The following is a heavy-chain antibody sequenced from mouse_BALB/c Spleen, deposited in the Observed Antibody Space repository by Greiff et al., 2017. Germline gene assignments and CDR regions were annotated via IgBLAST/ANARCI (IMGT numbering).Heavy chain of an antibody. D-gene: IGHD2-4*01. Sequence: VQLHQSGAELVKPGASVKLSCKASGYTFTEYIIHWVQQRSGQGLEWIGWFNPGSGSKKYNEKFKDKSTLTAAKSSNTVYLVLSRMTSDEAAVYFCSRQRSTMITTFAYWGQGTLVTVSA. J-gene: IGHJ3*01. CDR2: FNPGSGSK. CDR1: GYTFTEYI. CDR3: SRQRSTMITTFAY. V-gene: IGHV1-62-2*01.